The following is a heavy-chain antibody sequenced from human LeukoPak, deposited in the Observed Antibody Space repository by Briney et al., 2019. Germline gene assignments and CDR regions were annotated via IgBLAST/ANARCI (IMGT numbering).Heavy chain of an antibody. V-gene: IGHV4-59*08. J-gene: IGHJ6*02. CDR3: ARHIPGSGNYYNGVRYYYGMDV. D-gene: IGHD3-10*01. CDR2: IYYSGST. Sequence: SGTLSLTCTVSGRSISRYYWSWIRQPPGKGLEWIGYIYYSGSTIYNPSLKSRVTISVDTSKNQFSLKLSSVTAADTAVYYCARHIPGSGNYYNGVRYYYGMDVWGQGTTVTVSS. CDR1: GRSISRYY.